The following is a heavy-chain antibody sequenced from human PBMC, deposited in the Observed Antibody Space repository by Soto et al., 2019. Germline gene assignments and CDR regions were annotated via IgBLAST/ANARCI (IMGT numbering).Heavy chain of an antibody. V-gene: IGHV1-69*13. CDR1: GGTFSSYA. CDR2: IIPIFGTA. D-gene: IGHD2-2*01. CDR3: ARRGYCSSTSLCGNNFDY. Sequence: SVKVSCKASGGTFSSYAISWVRQAPGQGLEWMGGIIPIFGTANYAQKFQGRVTITADESTSTAYMELSSLKASDTAMYYCARRGYCSSTSLCGNNFDYWGQGTLVTVSS. J-gene: IGHJ4*02.